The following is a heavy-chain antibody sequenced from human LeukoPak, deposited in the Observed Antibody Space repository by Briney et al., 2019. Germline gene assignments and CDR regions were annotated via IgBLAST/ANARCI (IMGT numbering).Heavy chain of an antibody. CDR2: IRYDGSNK. D-gene: IGHD6-19*01. CDR3: ERSLAVAGLNWFDP. Sequence: GGSLRLSRAASGFTFSSYGMHGVRQAPGKGLEWVSFIRYDGSNKYYADSVKGRFTISRDHSKNTLYLQMNSLRAEDTAVYYCERSLAVAGLNWFDPWGQGTLVTVSS. V-gene: IGHV3-30*02. CDR1: GFTFSSYG. J-gene: IGHJ5*02.